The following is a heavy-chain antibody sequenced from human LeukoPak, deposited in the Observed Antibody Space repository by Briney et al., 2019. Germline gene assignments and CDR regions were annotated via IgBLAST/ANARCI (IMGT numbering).Heavy chain of an antibody. J-gene: IGHJ4*02. Sequence: ASVKVSCKASGYTFTGYYMHWVRQAPGQGLEWMGWINPNSGGTSCAPKFQGRVTMTRDTSITTAYMELSGLRSDDTAVYYCATPRGVTLPPFDYWGQGTLVTVSS. CDR1: GYTFTGYY. CDR2: INPNSGGT. CDR3: ATPRGVTLPPFDY. V-gene: IGHV1-2*02. D-gene: IGHD2-21*02.